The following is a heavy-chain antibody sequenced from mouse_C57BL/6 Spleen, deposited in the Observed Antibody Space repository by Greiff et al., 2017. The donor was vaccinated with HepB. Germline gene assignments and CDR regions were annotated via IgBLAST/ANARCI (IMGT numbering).Heavy chain of an antibody. J-gene: IGHJ3*01. Sequence: QVQLQQSGAELARPGASVKLSCKASGYTFTSYGISWVKQRTGQGLEWIGEIYPRSGNTYYNEKFKGKATLTADKSSSTAYMELRSLTSEDSAVYFCANSNYAAYWGQGTLVTVSA. D-gene: IGHD2-5*01. CDR1: GYTFTSYG. CDR3: ANSNYAAY. CDR2: IYPRSGNT. V-gene: IGHV1-81*01.